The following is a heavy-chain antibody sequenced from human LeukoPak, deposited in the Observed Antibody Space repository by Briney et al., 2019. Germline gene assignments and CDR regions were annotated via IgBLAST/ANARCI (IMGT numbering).Heavy chain of an antibody. CDR3: ARYNVVRRLDP. D-gene: IGHD2-15*01. CDR1: GFTFSNYW. Sequence: GGSLRLSCAASGFTFSNYWMNWVRQAPGKGPEWVANIKQDGSEKDYVDSVKGRFTISRDNSKNSLYLQVNSLRAEDTAVYYCARYNVVRRLDPWGQGTLVTVSS. J-gene: IGHJ5*02. CDR2: IKQDGSEK. V-gene: IGHV3-7*03.